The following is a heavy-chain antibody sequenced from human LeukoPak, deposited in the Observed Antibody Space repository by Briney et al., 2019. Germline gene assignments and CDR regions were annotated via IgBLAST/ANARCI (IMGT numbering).Heavy chain of an antibody. CDR1: GGSISSSSYY. Sequence: SETLSLTCTVSGGSISSSSYYWGWIRQPPGKGLEWIGSIYYSGSTYYNPSLKSRVTISVDTSKNQFSLKLSSVTAADTAVYYCARMVSWTYYDYWGQGTLVTVSS. D-gene: IGHD3/OR15-3a*01. CDR2: IYYSGST. V-gene: IGHV4-39*01. CDR3: ARMVSWTYYDY. J-gene: IGHJ4*02.